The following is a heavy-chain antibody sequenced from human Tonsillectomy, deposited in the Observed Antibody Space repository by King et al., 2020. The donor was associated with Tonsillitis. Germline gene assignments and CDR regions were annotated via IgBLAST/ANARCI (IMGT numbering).Heavy chain of an antibody. CDR1: GFTFSSYS. J-gene: IGHJ6*02. CDR3: ARPGGGVVVPAATHYYYYGMDV. Sequence: VQLVESGGGLGKPGGSLRLSCAASGFTFSSYSMNWVRQAPGKGLEWVSSISSSSSYIYYADSVKGRFTISRDNAKNSLYLQMNSLRAEDTAVYYCARPGGGVVVPAATHYYYYGMDVWGQGTTVTVSS. V-gene: IGHV3-21*01. D-gene: IGHD2-2*01. CDR2: ISSSSSYI.